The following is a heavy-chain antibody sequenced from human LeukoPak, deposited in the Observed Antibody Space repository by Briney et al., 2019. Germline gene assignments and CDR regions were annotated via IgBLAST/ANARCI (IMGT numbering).Heavy chain of an antibody. J-gene: IGHJ5*02. V-gene: IGHV4-34*01. Sequence: SETLSLTCAVYGGSFSGYYWSWIRQPPGKGLEWIGEINHSGSTNYNPSLKSRVTISVDTSKNQFSLKLSSVTAADTAVYYCARGLLWFGESWFDPWGQGTLVTVSS. CDR2: INHSGST. CDR3: ARGLLWFGESWFDP. D-gene: IGHD3-10*01. CDR1: GGSFSGYY.